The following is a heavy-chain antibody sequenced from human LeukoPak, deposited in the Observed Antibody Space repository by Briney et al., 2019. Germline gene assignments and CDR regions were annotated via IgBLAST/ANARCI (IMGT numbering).Heavy chain of an antibody. CDR2: TRGKANSYTT. CDR3: VRVSGRWFDP. D-gene: IGHD1-14*01. J-gene: IGHJ5*02. CDR1: GFTFSDHY. Sequence: GGSLRLSCAASGFTFSDHYMDWVRQAPGEGLEWVGRTRGKANSYTTEYAASVKGRFTISRDDSKNSLYLQMNSLKTEDTAVYYCVRVSGRWFDPWGQGTLVAVSS. V-gene: IGHV3-72*01.